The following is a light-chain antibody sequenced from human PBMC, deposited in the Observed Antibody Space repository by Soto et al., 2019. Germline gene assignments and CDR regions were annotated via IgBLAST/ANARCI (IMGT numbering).Light chain of an antibody. V-gene: IGKV3-20*01. CDR2: GAS. CDR1: QSVGSSR. CDR3: QQYATSPWT. Sequence: EIVLTQSPGTLSLSPGERVTLSCRASQSVGSSRLAWYQQKPGQAPRLLIYGASSRATGIPDRFGGSGSGTDFTLTISRLEPEDFALYYCQQYATSPWTFGQRTKVDIK. J-gene: IGKJ1*01.